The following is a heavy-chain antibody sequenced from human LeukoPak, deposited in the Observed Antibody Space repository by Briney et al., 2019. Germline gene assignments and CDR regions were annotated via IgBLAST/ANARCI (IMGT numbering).Heavy chain of an antibody. J-gene: IGHJ4*02. V-gene: IGHV3-20*04. CDR1: GFTVNTNY. Sequence: PGGSLRLSCAASGFTVNTNYMTWVRRAAGKGLKWVSGINWNGGSTGYADSVKGRFTISRDNAKNSLYLQMNSLRAEDTALYYCARGTSDARYYFDYWGQGILVTVSS. CDR2: INWNGGST. CDR3: ARGTSDARYYFDY. D-gene: IGHD1-1*01.